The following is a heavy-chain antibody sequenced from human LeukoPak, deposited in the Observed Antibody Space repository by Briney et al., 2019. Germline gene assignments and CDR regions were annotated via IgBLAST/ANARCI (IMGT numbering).Heavy chain of an antibody. CDR3: ARTEDYYYYMDV. V-gene: IGHV4-4*07. CDR1: GGSISSYY. J-gene: IGHJ6*03. CDR2: IYTCGST. D-gene: IGHD2-15*01. Sequence: SETLSLTCTVSGGSISSYYWSLIRQPAGKGLEWIGRIYTCGSTNHNPSLKGRVTMSVDTSKIQFSLKLSSVTAADTAVYYCARTEDYYYYMDVWGKGTTVTVSS.